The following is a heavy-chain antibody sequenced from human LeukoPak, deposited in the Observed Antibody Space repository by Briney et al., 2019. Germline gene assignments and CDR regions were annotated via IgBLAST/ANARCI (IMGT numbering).Heavy chain of an antibody. CDR1: GGTFSSYA. Sequence: ASVKVSCKASGGTFSSYAISWVRQAPGQGLEWMGGIIPIFGTANYAQKFQGRVTITADESTSTAYMELGSLRSEDTAVYYCARAPYYYGSGSPPDYWGQGTLVTVSS. CDR3: ARAPYYYGSGSPPDY. CDR2: IIPIFGTA. V-gene: IGHV1-69*13. J-gene: IGHJ4*02. D-gene: IGHD3-10*01.